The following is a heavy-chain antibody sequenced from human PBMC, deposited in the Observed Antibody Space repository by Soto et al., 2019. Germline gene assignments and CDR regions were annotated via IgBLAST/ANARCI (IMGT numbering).Heavy chain of an antibody. CDR1: GFTFSNHY. V-gene: IGHV3-72*01. CDR3: AKISTTSYFDF. D-gene: IGHD4-17*01. CDR2: IRKRENSYTT. Sequence: WGSLRLSCAASGFTFSNHYMDWVRQVPGKGLEWVGRIRKRENSYTTEYAASVKGRFTISRDDSKNSMYLQMNSLKTEDTAVYFCAKISTTSYFDFWGQGTLVTVSS. J-gene: IGHJ4*02.